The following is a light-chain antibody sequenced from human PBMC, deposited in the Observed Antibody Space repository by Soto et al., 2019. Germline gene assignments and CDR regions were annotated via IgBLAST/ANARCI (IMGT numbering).Light chain of an antibody. V-gene: IGLV2-14*01. CDR1: SRDIGAYNH. CDR2: DVR. CDR3: NSPTISNTRV. J-gene: IGLJ1*01. Sequence: PVPTQPASVSGSPGQSITISCTGSSRDIGAYNHVSWYQQHPGKGPKRTLYDVRNRPSGVSNRFPGSSSGYTASPTSSRLLAEDEADYYCNSPTISNTRVFGSGAKVAV.